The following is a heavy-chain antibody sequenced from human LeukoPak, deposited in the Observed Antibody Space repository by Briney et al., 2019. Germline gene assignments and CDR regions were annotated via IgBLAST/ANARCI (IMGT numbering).Heavy chain of an antibody. CDR1: GGSISSGDYY. Sequence: TSQTLSLTCTVSGGSISSGDYYWSWIRQPPGKGLEWIGYIYYSGSTYYNPSLKSRVTISVDTSKNQFSLKLSSVTAADTAVYYCASSLAYCGGDCYSDAFDIWGQGTMVTVSS. V-gene: IGHV4-30-4*01. CDR3: ASSLAYCGGDCYSDAFDI. J-gene: IGHJ3*02. D-gene: IGHD2-21*02. CDR2: IYYSGST.